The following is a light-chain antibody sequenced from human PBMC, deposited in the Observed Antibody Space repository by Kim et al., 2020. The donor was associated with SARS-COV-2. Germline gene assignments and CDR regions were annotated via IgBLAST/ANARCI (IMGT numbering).Light chain of an antibody. CDR1: QSVSRN. Sequence: EIVMTQSPATLFVSPGERATLSCRASQSVSRNLAWYQQKPGQPPRLVMYGASTRPTGIPVRFSGSGSGTDFTLIISSLQSEDFAVYYCQHYNNWPPWTFGQGTNVDIK. CDR3: QHYNNWPPWT. V-gene: IGKV3-15*01. J-gene: IGKJ1*01. CDR2: GAS.